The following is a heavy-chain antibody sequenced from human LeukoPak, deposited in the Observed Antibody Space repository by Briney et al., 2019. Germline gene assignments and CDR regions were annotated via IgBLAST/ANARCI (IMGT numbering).Heavy chain of an antibody. V-gene: IGHV4-59*01. CDR1: GGSISSYY. CDR3: ARGADILTGYYGLNYGMDV. D-gene: IGHD3-9*01. CDR2: IYYSGST. Sequence: PSETLSLTCTVSGGSISSYYWSWTRQPPGKGLEWIGYIYYSGSTNYNPSLKSRVTISVDTSKNQFSLKLSSVTAADTAVYYCARGADILTGYYGLNYGMDVWGQGTTVTVSS. J-gene: IGHJ6*02.